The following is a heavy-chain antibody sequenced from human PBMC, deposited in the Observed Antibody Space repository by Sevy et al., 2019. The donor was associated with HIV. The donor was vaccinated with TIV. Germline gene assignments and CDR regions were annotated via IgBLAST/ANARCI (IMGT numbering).Heavy chain of an antibody. D-gene: IGHD3-22*01. CDR1: GYTFTTYD. J-gene: IGHJ4*02. CDR2: MNPNSGNT. V-gene: IGHV1-8*01. Sequence: ASVKVSCKSSGYTFTTYDINWVRQATGQGLEWMGWMNPNSGNTGYAQKFQGIVTMASNTSISTAYMELSSLRSEDTAVYYCATIDSSGYMGNFDYWGQGTLVTVSS. CDR3: ATIDSSGYMGNFDY.